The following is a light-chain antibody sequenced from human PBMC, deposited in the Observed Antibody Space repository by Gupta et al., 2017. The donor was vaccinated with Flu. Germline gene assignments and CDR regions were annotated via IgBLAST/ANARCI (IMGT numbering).Light chain of an antibody. CDR3: HSADRSGNYWV. Sequence: SELTQPPSLSVSPGQTARITCSGEPLPEEYVYWYQQKPGQAPVLVIYKDRDRPPGIPDRFSGSNSGTTVTLTISGVQAEDEAEYYCHSADRSGNYWVFGGGTKLTVL. CDR1: PLPEEY. V-gene: IGLV3-25*02. CDR2: KDR. J-gene: IGLJ3*02.